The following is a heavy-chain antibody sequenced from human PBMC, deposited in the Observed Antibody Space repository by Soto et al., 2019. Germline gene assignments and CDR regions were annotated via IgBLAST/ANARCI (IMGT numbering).Heavy chain of an antibody. CDR1: GFTFSSYS. Sequence: GGSLRLSCAASGFTFSSYSMNWVRQAPGKGLEWVSYISSSSSTIYYADSVKGRFTISRDNAKNSLYLQMNSLRDEDTAVYYCARVGGFYYGSGSYPENWGQGTLVTVSS. CDR3: ARVGGFYYGSGSYPEN. V-gene: IGHV3-48*02. CDR2: ISSSSSTI. D-gene: IGHD3-10*01. J-gene: IGHJ4*02.